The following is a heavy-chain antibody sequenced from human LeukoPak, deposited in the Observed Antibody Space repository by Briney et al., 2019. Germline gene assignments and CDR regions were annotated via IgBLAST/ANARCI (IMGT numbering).Heavy chain of an antibody. CDR1: GFTFSSYW. Sequence: PGGSLRLSCAASGFTFSSYWMSWVRQAPGKGLEWVANIKQDGSEKYYVDSVKGRFTISRDNAKNSLYLQMNSLRAEDTAVYYCARGEGDYYYYYMDVWGKGTTVTVSS. CDR3: ARGEGDYYYYYMDV. J-gene: IGHJ6*03. CDR2: IKQDGSEK. V-gene: IGHV3-7*01.